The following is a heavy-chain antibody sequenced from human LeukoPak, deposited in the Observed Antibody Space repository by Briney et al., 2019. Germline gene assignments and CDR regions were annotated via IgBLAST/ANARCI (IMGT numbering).Heavy chain of an antibody. D-gene: IGHD3-22*01. V-gene: IGHV4-31*03. CDR2: FYCSGST. J-gene: IGHJ3*02. Sequence: SETLSLTCTVSGGSLSSGGYYCSWIRQHPGKGLELIGYFYCSGSTYNNPSLKSRVPISVDTSKNQYSLKLSSVTAADTAVYYCARAGDYYDSRVISAFDIWGQGTMVTVSS. CDR1: GGSLSSGGYY. CDR3: ARAGDYYDSRVISAFDI.